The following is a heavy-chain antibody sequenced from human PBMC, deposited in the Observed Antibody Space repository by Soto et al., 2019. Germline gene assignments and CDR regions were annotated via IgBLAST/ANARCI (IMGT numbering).Heavy chain of an antibody. J-gene: IGHJ4*02. CDR3: AREPYPPRYPSWY. CDR2: ISSSSSYI. CDR1: GFTFSSYI. Sequence: GGSLRLSCAASGFTFSSYIMNWVRQAPGKGLEWVSSISSSSSYIYYADSVKGRFTISRDNAKNSLYLQMNSLRAEDTAVYYCAREPYPPRYPSWYWGQGTLVTVSS. D-gene: IGHD1-1*01. V-gene: IGHV3-21*01.